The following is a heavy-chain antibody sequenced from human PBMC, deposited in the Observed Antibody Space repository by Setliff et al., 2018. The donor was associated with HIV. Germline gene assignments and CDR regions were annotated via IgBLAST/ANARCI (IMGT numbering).Heavy chain of an antibody. V-gene: IGHV1-2*06. CDR1: GYTFTGYY. Sequence: ASVKVSCKASGYTFTGYYMHWVRQAPGQGLEWMGRINPNSGGTNYAQKFQGRVTMTRDTSISTAYMELSRLRSDDTAVYYCARDVFAYYYGSGSYIDYWGQGTLVTVSS. J-gene: IGHJ4*02. CDR2: INPNSGGT. CDR3: ARDVFAYYYGSGSYIDY. D-gene: IGHD3-10*01.